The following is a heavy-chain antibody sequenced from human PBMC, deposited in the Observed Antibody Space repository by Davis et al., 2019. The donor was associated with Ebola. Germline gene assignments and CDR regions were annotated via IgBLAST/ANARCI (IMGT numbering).Heavy chain of an antibody. Sequence: GESLKISCAASGFTFSSYWMSWVRQAPGKGLEWVANIKQDGSEKYYVDSVKGRFTISRDNAKNSLYLQMNSLRAEDTAVYYCAREGIVVVPAAIADYYYYYYMDVWGKGTTVTVSS. CDR3: AREGIVVVPAAIADYYYYYYMDV. J-gene: IGHJ6*03. CDR2: IKQDGSEK. CDR1: GFTFSSYW. V-gene: IGHV3-7*03. D-gene: IGHD2-2*02.